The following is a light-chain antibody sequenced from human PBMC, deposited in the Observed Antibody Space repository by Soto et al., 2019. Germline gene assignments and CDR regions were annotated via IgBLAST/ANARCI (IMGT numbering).Light chain of an antibody. J-gene: IGKJ1*01. CDR2: DGS. Sequence: DIQMTQSPSTLPASVGDRVTITCRASQTITTWLAWYQQKPGKVPKLLIYDGSSLESGVPSRFSGSGSGTEFTLTINSLQPDDFSTYYCQQYYSYSWTFGQGTKVDIK. CDR3: QQYYSYSWT. V-gene: IGKV1-5*01. CDR1: QTITTW.